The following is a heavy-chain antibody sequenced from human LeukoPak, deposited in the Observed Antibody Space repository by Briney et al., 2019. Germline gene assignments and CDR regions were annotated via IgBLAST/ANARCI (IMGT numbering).Heavy chain of an antibody. CDR3: ARTPHRSLEWLYWGFFDY. Sequence: GASVKVSCKASGYTFTNYGINWVRQAPGQGLEWMGWISAENGNTNYAQKVQGRVTMTTDTSTSTAYMELRSLRSDGTAVYYCARTPHRSLEWLYWGFFDYWGQGTLVTVSS. V-gene: IGHV1-18*01. CDR1: GYTFTNYG. J-gene: IGHJ4*02. D-gene: IGHD3-3*01. CDR2: ISAENGNT.